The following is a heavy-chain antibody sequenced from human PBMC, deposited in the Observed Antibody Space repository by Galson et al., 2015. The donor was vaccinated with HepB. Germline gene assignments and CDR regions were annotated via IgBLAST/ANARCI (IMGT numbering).Heavy chain of an antibody. CDR1: GFTFSSSS. Sequence: SLRLSCAASGFTFSSSSMNWVRQAPGKGLEWVSYISSSSSTIYYADSVKGRFTISRDNAKNSLYLQMNSLRAEDTAVYYCARDPHARGFGVVSYYFDYWGQGTLVTVSS. CDR3: ARDPHARGFGVVSYYFDY. CDR2: ISSSSSTI. V-gene: IGHV3-48*01. J-gene: IGHJ4*02. D-gene: IGHD3-3*01.